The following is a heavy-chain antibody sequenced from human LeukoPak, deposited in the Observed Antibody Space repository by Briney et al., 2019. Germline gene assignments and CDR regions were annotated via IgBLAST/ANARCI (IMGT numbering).Heavy chain of an antibody. CDR3: AKLSPWYIVVVVADPAYYGMDV. Sequence: GASVKVSCKASGGTFSTYAVSWVRQAPGQGLECMSGIIPIFGTADYAQKFQGRVTITADESTSTAYMELSSLRSEDTAVYYCAKLSPWYIVVVVADPAYYGMDVWGQGTTVTASS. D-gene: IGHD2-15*01. CDR2: IIPIFGTA. V-gene: IGHV1-69*13. CDR1: GGTFSTYA. J-gene: IGHJ6*02.